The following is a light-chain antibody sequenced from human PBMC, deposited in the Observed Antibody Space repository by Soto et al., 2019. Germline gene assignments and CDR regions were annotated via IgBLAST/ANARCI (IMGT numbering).Light chain of an antibody. CDR1: QRVSSN. J-gene: IGKJ1*01. Sequence: EIVMTQSAATLSVSPGERATLSCRASQRVSSNLAWYQQKPGQAPRLLIYGASTRATGIPARFSGSGSGTEFTLTISSLQSEDFAVYYCQQYNNWPQTFAQGTKVHIK. CDR3: QQYNNWPQT. CDR2: GAS. V-gene: IGKV3-15*01.